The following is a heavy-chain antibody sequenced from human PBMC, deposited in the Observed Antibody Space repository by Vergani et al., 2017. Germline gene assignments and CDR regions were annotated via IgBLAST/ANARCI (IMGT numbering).Heavy chain of an antibody. J-gene: IGHJ4*02. CDR1: GFTFSSYA. Sequence: EVQLLESGGGLVQPGGSLRLSCAASGFTFSSYAMSWVRQAPGKGLEWVSAISGSGGSTYYADSVKGRFTISRDNSKNTLYLQMNSLRAEDTAVYYCAKEHPRYGITICGVVKGDFDYWGQGTLVTVSS. V-gene: IGHV3-23*01. CDR2: ISGSGGST. D-gene: IGHD3-3*01. CDR3: AKEHPRYGITICGVVKGDFDY.